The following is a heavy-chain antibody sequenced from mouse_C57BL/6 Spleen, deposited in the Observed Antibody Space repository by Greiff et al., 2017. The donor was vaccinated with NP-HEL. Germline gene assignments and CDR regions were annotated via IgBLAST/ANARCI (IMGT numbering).Heavy chain of an antibody. CDR2: IRNKANGYTT. CDR3: ARVRYSNYVYYYAMDY. V-gene: IGHV7-3*01. J-gene: IGHJ4*01. CDR1: GFTFTDYY. Sequence: EVKVVESGGGLVQPGGSLSLSCAASGFTFTDYYMSWVRQPPGKALEWLGFIRNKANGYTTEYSASVKGRFTISRDNSQSILYLQMNALRAEDSATYYCARVRYSNYVYYYAMDYWGQGTSVTVSS. D-gene: IGHD2-5*01.